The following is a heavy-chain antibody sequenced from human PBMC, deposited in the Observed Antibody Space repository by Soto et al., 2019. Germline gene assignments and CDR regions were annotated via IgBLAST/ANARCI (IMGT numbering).Heavy chain of an antibody. J-gene: IGHJ4*02. CDR2: IYHSGST. CDR3: ARANTQAVAGLVAYYFDY. CDR1: GGSISSGGYS. V-gene: IGHV4-30-2*01. D-gene: IGHD6-19*01. Sequence: SETLSLTCAVSGGSISSGGYSWSWIRQPPGKGLEWIGYIYHSGSTYYNPSLKSRVTISVDRSKNQFSLKLSSVTAADTAVYYCARANTQAVAGLVAYYFDYWGQGTLVTVSS.